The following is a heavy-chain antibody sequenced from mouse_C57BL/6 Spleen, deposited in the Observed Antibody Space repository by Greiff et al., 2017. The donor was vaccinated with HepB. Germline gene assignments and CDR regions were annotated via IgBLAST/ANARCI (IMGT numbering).Heavy chain of an antibody. CDR1: GFTFSSYG. CDR2: ISSGGSYT. J-gene: IGHJ4*01. D-gene: IGHD2-5*01. V-gene: IGHV5-6*01. CDR3: ARFYYSNYYAMDY. Sequence: EVKLMESGGDLVKPGGSLKLSCAASGFTFSSYGMSWVRQTPDKRLEWVATISSGGSYTYYPDSVKGRITISRDNAKNTLYLQMSSLKSEDTAMYYCARFYYSNYYAMDYWGQGTSGTVSS.